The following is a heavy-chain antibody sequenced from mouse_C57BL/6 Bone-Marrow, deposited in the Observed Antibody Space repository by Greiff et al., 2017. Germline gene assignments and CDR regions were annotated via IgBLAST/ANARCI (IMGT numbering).Heavy chain of an antibody. V-gene: IGHV1-52*01. CDR1: GYTFTSYW. CDR2: IDPSDSET. Sequence: QVQLQQPGAELVRPGSSVKLSCKASGYTFTSYWMHWVKQRPIQGLEWIGNIDPSDSETHYNQKFKDKATLTVDKSSSTAYMQLSSLTSEDSAVYYCATTEGYSPWFAYWGQGTLVTVSA. J-gene: IGHJ3*01. D-gene: IGHD2-12*01. CDR3: ATTEGYSPWFAY.